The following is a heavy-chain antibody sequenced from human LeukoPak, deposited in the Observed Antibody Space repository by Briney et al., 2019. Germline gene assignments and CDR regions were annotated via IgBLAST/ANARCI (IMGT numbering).Heavy chain of an antibody. J-gene: IGHJ4*02. Sequence: GGSLRLSCAASGFSFSSCAMTWVRQAQGEGLEWVSGISGSGGATYYADSVKGRFTISRDNSKNTLYLQMNSLRVEDTALYYCAKSRYSNGWDYFDYWGQGTLVTVSS. CDR2: ISGSGGAT. CDR3: AKSRYSNGWDYFDY. CDR1: GFSFSSCA. V-gene: IGHV3-23*01. D-gene: IGHD6-19*01.